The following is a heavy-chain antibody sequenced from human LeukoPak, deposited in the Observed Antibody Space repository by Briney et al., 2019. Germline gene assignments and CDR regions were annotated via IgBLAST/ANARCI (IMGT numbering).Heavy chain of an antibody. Sequence: GGSLRLSCAASGFTFSSYSMNWVRQAPGKGLEWVSYISSSSSTIYYADSVKGRFTISRDNAKNSLYLQMNSLRAEDTAVYYCARGNPRIVGATGAFDIWGQGTMVTVSS. V-gene: IGHV3-48*01. CDR3: ARGNPRIVGATGAFDI. CDR2: ISSSSSTI. J-gene: IGHJ3*02. D-gene: IGHD1-26*01. CDR1: GFTFSSYS.